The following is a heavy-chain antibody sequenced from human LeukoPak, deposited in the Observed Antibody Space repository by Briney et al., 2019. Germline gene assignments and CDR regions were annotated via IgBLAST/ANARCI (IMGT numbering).Heavy chain of an antibody. J-gene: IGHJ1*01. CDR2: IKSDGTSI. CDR1: GFTFSDYW. CDR3: AFLRPGH. V-gene: IGHV3-74*03. D-gene: IGHD2/OR15-2a*01. Sequence: PGGPMRLSSAASGFTFSDYWMDWVRQAPGKRQVWVSRIKSDGTSIMYADSVRGRFTISRDKAKTTLYLQMNSQSSEDTAGYYCAFLRPGHWGQGNLGTVSS.